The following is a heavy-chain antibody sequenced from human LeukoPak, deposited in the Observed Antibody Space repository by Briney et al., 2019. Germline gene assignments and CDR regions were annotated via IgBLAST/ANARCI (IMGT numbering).Heavy chain of an antibody. D-gene: IGHD4-17*01. CDR1: GFTFSSYG. J-gene: IGHJ4*02. CDR2: ISGSGGST. Sequence: PGGSLRLSCAASGFTFSSYGMSWVRQAPGKGLEWVSAISGSGGSTYYADSVKGRFTISRDNSKNTLYLQMNSLRAEDTAVYYCARDFYGDNRGPVWGQGTLVTVSS. V-gene: IGHV3-23*01. CDR3: ARDFYGDNRGPV.